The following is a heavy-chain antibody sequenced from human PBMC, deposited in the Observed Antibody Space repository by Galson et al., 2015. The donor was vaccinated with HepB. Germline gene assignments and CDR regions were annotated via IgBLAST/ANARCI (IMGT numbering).Heavy chain of an antibody. D-gene: IGHD6-13*01. Sequence: SLRLSCAASGFTFSSYAMHWVRQAPGKGLEYVSAISSNGGSTYYADSVKGRFTISRDNSKNTLYLQMSSLRAEDTAVYYCVKELSSSWTRHFDYWGQGTLVTVSS. J-gene: IGHJ4*02. CDR2: ISSNGGST. CDR3: VKELSSSWTRHFDY. CDR1: GFTFSSYA. V-gene: IGHV3-64D*06.